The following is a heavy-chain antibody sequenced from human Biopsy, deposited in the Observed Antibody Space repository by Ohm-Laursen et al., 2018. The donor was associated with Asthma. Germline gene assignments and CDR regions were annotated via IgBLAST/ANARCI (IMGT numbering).Heavy chain of an antibody. CDR1: GFPFTAYY. J-gene: IGHJ4*02. V-gene: IGHV1-69*13. CDR2: IIPIFGTA. Sequence: GASVKVSCKTSGFPFTAYYIHWVRQAPGQGLEWMGGIIPIFGTANYAQKFQGRVTITADESTSTAYMELSSLRSEDTAVYYCARSSHINWGGYFDYWGQGTLVTVSS. CDR3: ARSSHINWGGYFDY. D-gene: IGHD7-27*01.